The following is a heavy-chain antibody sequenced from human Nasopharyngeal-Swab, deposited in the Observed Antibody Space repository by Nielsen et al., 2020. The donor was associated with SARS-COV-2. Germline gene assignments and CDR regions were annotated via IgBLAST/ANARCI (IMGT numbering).Heavy chain of an antibody. CDR3: ASSPTARESLGVVTGDY. J-gene: IGHJ4*02. Sequence: GGSLKISWAASGFTFNRDSRNWVRQAPGKGLEWVSSISRNSSYIYYADSVKGRFTISRDKAKKSRYLQMNSMRAEDTAVYYGASSPTARESLGVVTGDYWGQGTLVTVYS. CDR1: GFTFNRDS. D-gene: IGHD3-3*01. V-gene: IGHV3-21*01. CDR2: ISRNSSYI.